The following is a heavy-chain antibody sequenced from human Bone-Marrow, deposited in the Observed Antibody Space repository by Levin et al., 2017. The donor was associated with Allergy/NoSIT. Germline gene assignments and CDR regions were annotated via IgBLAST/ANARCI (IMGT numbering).Heavy chain of an antibody. D-gene: IGHD6-13*01. V-gene: IGHV4-31*03. Sequence: PSETLSLTCTVSGGSISSGGYYWSWIRQHPGKGLEWIGYIYYSGSTYYNPSLKSRVTISVDTSKNQFSLKLSSVTAADTAVYYCARVAAAGLVDYWGQGTLVTVSS. CDR2: IYYSGST. J-gene: IGHJ4*02. CDR3: ARVAAAGLVDY. CDR1: GGSISSGGYY.